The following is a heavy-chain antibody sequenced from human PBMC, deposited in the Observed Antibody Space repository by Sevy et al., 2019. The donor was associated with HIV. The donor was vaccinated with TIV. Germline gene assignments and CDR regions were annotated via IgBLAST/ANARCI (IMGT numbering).Heavy chain of an antibody. CDR2: ISYHGRDK. CDR3: AKDCTGYNGMDV. V-gene: IGHV3-30*18. Sequence: GGSLRLSCVVSGITFSTSGMPWVRQAPGKGLEWVAVISYHGRDKFYADSVKGRSTISRDNSKNILYLQMISLRAEDTSLYYRAKDCTGYNGMDVWGQGTMVTVSS. D-gene: IGHD2-8*02. CDR1: GITFSTSG. J-gene: IGHJ6*02.